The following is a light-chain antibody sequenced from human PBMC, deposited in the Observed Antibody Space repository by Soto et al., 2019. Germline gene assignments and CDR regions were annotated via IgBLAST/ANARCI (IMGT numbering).Light chain of an antibody. CDR1: SSNIGSNI. CDR3: AAWDDSLNGWV. Sequence: QSVLTQPPSASGTPGQRVTISCSGSSSNIGSNIVTWYQHLPGTAPKLLIYSNNQRPSGVPDRFSGSKSGNSASLAISGLQCEDEADYYCAAWDDSLNGWVFGGGTELTVL. V-gene: IGLV1-44*01. J-gene: IGLJ3*02. CDR2: SNN.